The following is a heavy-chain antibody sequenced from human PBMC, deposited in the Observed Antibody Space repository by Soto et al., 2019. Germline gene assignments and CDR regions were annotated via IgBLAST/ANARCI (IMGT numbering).Heavy chain of an antibody. CDR2: IYPGNSDT. CDR3: TSPNKLLDSSGGFDI. D-gene: IGHD3-22*01. CDR1: GYSFTSYW. V-gene: IGHV5-51*01. Sequence: PGESLKISCKGSGYSFTSYWIGWVRQMPGKGLEWMGIIYPGNSDTRYSPSFQGQVTISADKSISTAYLQWSSLKASDNTMYYFTSPNKLLDSSGGFDIWGQGIMVTVS. J-gene: IGHJ3*02.